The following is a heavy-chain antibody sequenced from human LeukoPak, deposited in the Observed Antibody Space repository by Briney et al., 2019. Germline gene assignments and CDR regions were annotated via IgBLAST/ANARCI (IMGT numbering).Heavy chain of an antibody. V-gene: IGHV3-21*01. D-gene: IGHD2-15*01. CDR3: ARGADGVSSNSRGWFDP. CDR2: ISTSSSYI. CDR1: GFTFSTFA. Sequence: GGSLRLSCAASGFTFSTFAMSWFRQAPGKVLEWVSSISTSSSYIYYADSVRGRFTISRDNAKNSLYLQMNSLRAEDTAVYSCARGADGVSSNSRGWFDPWGQGTLVTVSS. J-gene: IGHJ5*02.